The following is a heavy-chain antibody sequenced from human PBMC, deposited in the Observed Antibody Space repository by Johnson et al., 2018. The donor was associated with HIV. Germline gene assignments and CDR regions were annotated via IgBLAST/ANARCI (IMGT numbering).Heavy chain of an antibody. CDR3: TRDLRVFDWFNAYDAFDI. CDR1: GFTFSSYA. CDR2: ISYDGSDK. V-gene: IGHV3-30*04. D-gene: IGHD3-9*01. Sequence: QVQLVESGGGVVQPGRSLRLSCAASGFTFSSYAMHWVRQAPAKGLEWVAVISYDGSDKDYADSVKGRFTISRDSSKNTLYLQMNSLRVEDTAVYYCTRDLRVFDWFNAYDAFDIWGQGTMVTVSS. J-gene: IGHJ3*02.